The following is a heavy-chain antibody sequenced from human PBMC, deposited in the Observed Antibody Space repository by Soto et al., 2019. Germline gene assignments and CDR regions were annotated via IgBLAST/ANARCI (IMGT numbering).Heavy chain of an antibody. D-gene: IGHD1-26*01. J-gene: IGHJ3*02. CDR1: GYSIRSDYY. V-gene: IGHV4-38-2*02. CDR3: ARERRYSGTYVTFDI. CDR2: IYHSGTT. Sequence: NPSETLSLTCAVSGYSIRSDYYWGWIRQPPGKGLEWIGTIYHSGTTYYNPSLKSRVAISIDTSKNQFSLKLSSVTAADTAIFYCARERRYSGTYVTFDIWGQGTEVTVSS.